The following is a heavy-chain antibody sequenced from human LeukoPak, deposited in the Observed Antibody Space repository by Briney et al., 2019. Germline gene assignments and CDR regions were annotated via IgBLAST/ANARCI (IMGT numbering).Heavy chain of an antibody. J-gene: IGHJ4*02. CDR1: GFTFSSYA. D-gene: IGHD4-23*01. CDR2: ISGSGGST. CDR3: AKATLRTTVVKGVLDY. Sequence: GGSLRLSCAASGFTFSSYAMSWVRQAPGKGLEWVSAISGSGGSTYYADSVKGRFTISRDNSKNTLYLQMNSLRAEDTAVYYCAKATLRTTVVKGVLDYWGQGTLVTVSS. V-gene: IGHV3-23*01.